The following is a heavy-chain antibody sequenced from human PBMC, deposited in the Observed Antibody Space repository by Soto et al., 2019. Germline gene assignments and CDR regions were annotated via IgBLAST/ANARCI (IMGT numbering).Heavy chain of an antibody. CDR1: GGSLSNYG. CDR2: IIPIFDTA. Sequence: ASVKVSCKASGGSLSNYGISWVRQAPGQGLEWMGGIIPIFDTANYAQKFQGRVTITADESTSTAYMELSSLRSEDTAVYYCARHDCISSSCYYYYYYGMDVWGQGTTVTVSS. J-gene: IGHJ6*02. V-gene: IGHV1-69*13. CDR3: ARHDCISSSCYYYYYYGMDV. D-gene: IGHD2-15*01.